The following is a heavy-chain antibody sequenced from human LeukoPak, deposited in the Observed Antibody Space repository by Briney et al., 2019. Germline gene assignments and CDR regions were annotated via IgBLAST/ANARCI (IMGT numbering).Heavy chain of an antibody. V-gene: IGHV3-23*01. CDR2: INAGGGST. CDR1: GFTFSSYA. D-gene: IGHD5-12*01. Sequence: PGRSLRLSCAASGFTFSSYAMNWVRQAPGKGLEWVSSINAGGGSTYYADSVKGRFTISRDNSKNSLYLQMNSLRAEDTAVYYCAREHSGYDFPGRDYYYMDVWGKGTTVTVSS. J-gene: IGHJ6*03. CDR3: AREHSGYDFPGRDYYYMDV.